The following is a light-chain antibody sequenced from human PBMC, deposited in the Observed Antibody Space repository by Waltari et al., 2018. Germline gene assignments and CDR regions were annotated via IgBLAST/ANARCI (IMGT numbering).Light chain of an antibody. Sequence: SYVLTQPPSVSVAPGQTARITCGGNNIGSKSVPWYQKRSGQAPLLVVYDDSDRPSGIPERVSGSNSGNTATLTINSVEAGDEADYYCQVWDTASDEYVFGPGTKVTVL. J-gene: IGLJ1*01. CDR1: NIGSKS. CDR3: QVWDTASDEYV. V-gene: IGLV3-21*02. CDR2: DDS.